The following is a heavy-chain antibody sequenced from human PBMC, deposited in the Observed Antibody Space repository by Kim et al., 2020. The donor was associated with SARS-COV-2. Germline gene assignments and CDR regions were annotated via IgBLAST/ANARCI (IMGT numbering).Heavy chain of an antibody. J-gene: IGHJ1*01. Sequence: GGSLRLSCAASWFTFSGSTMHWVRQASGKGLEWVGRIRSKANSYATSYPASVKARFTISRDDSKNTAYLQMDSLKTEDTAVYYCSSRYCTSGVCYMDWG. CDR3: SSRYCTSGVCYMD. CDR1: WFTFSGST. V-gene: IGHV3-73*01. D-gene: IGHD2-8*01. CDR2: IRSKANSYAT.